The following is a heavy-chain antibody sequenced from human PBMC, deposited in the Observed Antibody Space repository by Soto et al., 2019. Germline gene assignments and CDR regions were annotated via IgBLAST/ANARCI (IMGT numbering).Heavy chain of an antibody. Sequence: KPSETLSLTCTVSGGSISSGGYYWSWIRQHPGKGLEWIGYIYYSGSTYYNPSLKSRVTISVDTSKNQFSLKLSSVTAADTAVYYCATGSSTRSLDYWGQGTLVAVSS. CDR1: GGSISSGGYY. V-gene: IGHV4-31*03. J-gene: IGHJ4*02. CDR3: ATGSSTRSLDY. CDR2: IYYSGST. D-gene: IGHD2-2*01.